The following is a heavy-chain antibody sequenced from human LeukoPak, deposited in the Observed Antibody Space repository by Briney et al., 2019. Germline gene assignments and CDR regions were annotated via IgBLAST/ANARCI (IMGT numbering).Heavy chain of an antibody. CDR1: GYTFTNSY. Sequence: ASAKVSCKASGYTFTNSYIHWVRQAPGQVLEWMGLIKPDGGNTNYAQNFQGRVTLTRDTSTSTVYMELSSLRSEDTAIYYCARIRDGYNDAYDLWGQGTVVTVPS. D-gene: IGHD5-24*01. J-gene: IGHJ3*01. V-gene: IGHV1-46*01. CDR3: ARIRDGYNDAYDL. CDR2: IKPDGGNT.